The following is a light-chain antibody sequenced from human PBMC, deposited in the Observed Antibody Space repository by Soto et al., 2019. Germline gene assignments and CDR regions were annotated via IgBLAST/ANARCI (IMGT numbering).Light chain of an antibody. CDR3: SSYTSSSTLV. CDR1: SSDVCGYNY. CDR2: DVN. Sequence: QSALTHPASVSGSPGQSITISCTGTSSDVCGYNYVSWYQQHPGKAPKFMIYDVNNRPSGVSNRFSGSKSGNTASLTISGLQAEDEADYYCSSYTSSSTLVFGVATKLTVL. J-gene: IGLJ2*01. V-gene: IGLV2-14*01.